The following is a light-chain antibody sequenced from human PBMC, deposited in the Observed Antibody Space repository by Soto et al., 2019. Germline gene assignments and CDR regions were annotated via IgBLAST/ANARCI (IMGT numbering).Light chain of an antibody. V-gene: IGLV1-40*01. CDR2: ANN. CDR3: QSYDSALSAVV. CDR1: SSNIGAGYD. J-gene: IGLJ2*01. Sequence: QSVLTQPHSVSGAPGQSVAISCTGSSSNIGAGYDVHWYQHLPGRAPKLLIYANNNRPSGVPDRFSGSKSGTSASLAITGLQAEDEAHYYCQSYDSALSAVVFGGGTKVTVL.